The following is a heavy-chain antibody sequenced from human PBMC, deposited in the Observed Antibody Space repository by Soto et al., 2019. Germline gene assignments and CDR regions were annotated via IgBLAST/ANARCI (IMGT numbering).Heavy chain of an antibody. J-gene: IGHJ4*02. D-gene: IGHD2-2*02. CDR2: IYYSGST. Sequence: SETLSLTCTVSGGSISSYYWSWIRQPPGKGLEWIGYIYYSGSTNYNPSLKSRVTISVDTSKNQFSLKLSSVTAADTAVYYCARRAYCSRNSCYTVPGHVDFWGQGTLVTVSS. CDR3: ARRAYCSRNSCYTVPGHVDF. V-gene: IGHV4-59*01. CDR1: GGSISSYY.